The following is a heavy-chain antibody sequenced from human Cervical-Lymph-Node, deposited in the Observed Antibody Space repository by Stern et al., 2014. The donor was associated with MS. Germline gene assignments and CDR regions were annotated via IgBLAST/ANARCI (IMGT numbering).Heavy chain of an antibody. V-gene: IGHV1-69*01. CDR1: GGTFSSHA. J-gene: IGHJ4*02. CDR3: ARAAYSSGWYKSDY. Sequence: VQLVESGAEVKKPGSSVKVSCKASGGTFSSHAISWVRQAPGQGLEWMGGIIPIFGTANYAQKFQGRVTITADESTSTAYMELSSLRSEDTAVYYCARAAYSSGWYKSDYWGQGTLVTVSS. CDR2: IIPIFGTA. D-gene: IGHD6-19*01.